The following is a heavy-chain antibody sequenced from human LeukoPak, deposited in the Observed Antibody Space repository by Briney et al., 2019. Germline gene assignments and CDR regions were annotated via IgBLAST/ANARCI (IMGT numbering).Heavy chain of an antibody. CDR2: IDPSDSYT. Sequence: GEFLRISCKGSGYSFTSYWISWVRQMPGKGLEWMGRIDPSDSYTNYSPSFQGHVTISADKSISTAYLQWSSLKASDTAMYYCGYCSSTSCSLDYWGQGTLVTVSS. V-gene: IGHV5-10-1*01. J-gene: IGHJ4*02. D-gene: IGHD2-2*01. CDR1: GYSFTSYW. CDR3: GYCSSTSCSLDY.